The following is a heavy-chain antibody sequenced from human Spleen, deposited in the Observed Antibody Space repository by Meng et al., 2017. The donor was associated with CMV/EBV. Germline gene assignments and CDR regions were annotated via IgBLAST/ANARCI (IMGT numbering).Heavy chain of an antibody. Sequence: VQQQQWGHGLLKPSETLSPTCAVYGGSFSGYYWSWIRQPPGKGLEWIGYIYYSGSTYYNPSLKSRVTISVDTSKSQFSLKLSSVTAADTAVYYCAREFYGDYFIDYWGQGTLVTVSS. CDR3: AREFYGDYFIDY. CDR1: GGSFSGYY. J-gene: IGHJ4*02. CDR2: IYYSGST. D-gene: IGHD4-17*01. V-gene: IGHV4-34*01.